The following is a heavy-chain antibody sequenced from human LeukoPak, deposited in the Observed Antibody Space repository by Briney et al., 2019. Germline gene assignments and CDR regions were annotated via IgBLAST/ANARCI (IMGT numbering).Heavy chain of an antibody. J-gene: IGHJ5*02. CDR2: IHHTGTT. V-gene: IGHV4-31*03. Sequence: PSETLSLTCTVSGGSINTDNYYWSWIRQSPVKGLEWLGYIHHTGTTYYNPSLRSRVSISVFTSNNQFSLTLISVTAADTAVYYCARNLVPYFGELDPWGRGTLVTVSS. D-gene: IGHD3-10*01. CDR1: GGSINTDNYY. CDR3: ARNLVPYFGELDP.